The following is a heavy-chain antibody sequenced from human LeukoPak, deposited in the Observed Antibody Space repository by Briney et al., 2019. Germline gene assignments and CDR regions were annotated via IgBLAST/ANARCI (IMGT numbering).Heavy chain of an antibody. CDR1: GFTFSSYG. CDR3: AKVTAERGIHPPFYYYYGMDV. CDR2: ISYDGSNK. J-gene: IGHJ6*02. V-gene: IGHV3-30*18. D-gene: IGHD5-18*01. Sequence: GGSLRLSCAASGFTFSSYGMHWVRQAPGKGLEWVAVISYDGSNKYYADSVKGRFTISRDNSKNTLYLQMNSLRAEDTAVYYCAKVTAERGIHPPFYYYYGMDVWAKGPRSPPP.